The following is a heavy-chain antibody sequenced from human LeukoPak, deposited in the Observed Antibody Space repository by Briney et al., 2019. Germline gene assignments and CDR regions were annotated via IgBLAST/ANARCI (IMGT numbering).Heavy chain of an antibody. J-gene: IGHJ6*03. CDR1: GFTFSSYW. V-gene: IGHV3-74*01. Sequence: GGSLRLSCAASGFTFSSYWMHWVRQAPGKGLVWVSRINSDGSSTSYADSVKGRFAIFRDNAKNTLYLQMNSLRAEDTAVYYCARDRGSSYYYYHMDVWGKGTTVTISS. D-gene: IGHD6-19*01. CDR2: INSDGSST. CDR3: ARDRGSSYYYYHMDV.